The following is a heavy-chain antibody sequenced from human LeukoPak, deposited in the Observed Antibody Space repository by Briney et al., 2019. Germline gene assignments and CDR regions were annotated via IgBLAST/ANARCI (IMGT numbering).Heavy chain of an antibody. Sequence: SETLSLTCTVSGGSISSYFWGWIRQPPGKGLEWIGYVYYSGSTKYNPSLRSRVTISVDTSKNQFSLKLSSVTAADTAVYYCARHAGVVVYSDYWGQGTLVTVSS. CDR3: ARHAGVVVYSDY. V-gene: IGHV4-59*08. J-gene: IGHJ4*02. CDR2: VYYSGST. D-gene: IGHD3-22*01. CDR1: GGSISSYF.